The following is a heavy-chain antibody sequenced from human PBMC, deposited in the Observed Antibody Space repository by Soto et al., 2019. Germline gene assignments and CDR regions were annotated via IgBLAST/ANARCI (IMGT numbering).Heavy chain of an antibody. J-gene: IGHJ4*02. V-gene: IGHV4-39*01. Sequence: SETLSLTCTVSGGSISSSSYYWGWIRQPPGKGLEWIGSIYYSGSTYYNPSLKSRVTISVDTSKNQFSLKLSSVTAADTAVYYCARRCEYIWGSYTATVDHWGQGTLVTVAS. CDR3: ARRCEYIWGSYTATVDH. CDR1: GGSISSSSYY. CDR2: IYYSGST. D-gene: IGHD3-16*01.